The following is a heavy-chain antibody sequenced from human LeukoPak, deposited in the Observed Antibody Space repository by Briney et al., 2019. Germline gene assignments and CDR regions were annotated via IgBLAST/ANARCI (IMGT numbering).Heavy chain of an antibody. Sequence: GASVKVSCTASGYTFTGYYMHWVRQAPGQGLEWMGWINPNSGGTNYAQKFQGRVTMTRDTSISTAYMELSRLRSDDTAVYYCATTYSSSAEIDYWGQGTLVTVSS. V-gene: IGHV1-2*02. J-gene: IGHJ4*02. CDR2: INPNSGGT. CDR3: ATTYSSSAEIDY. D-gene: IGHD6-6*01. CDR1: GYTFTGYY.